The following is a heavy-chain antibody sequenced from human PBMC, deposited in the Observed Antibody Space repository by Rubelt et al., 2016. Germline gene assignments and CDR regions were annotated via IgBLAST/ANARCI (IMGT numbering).Heavy chain of an antibody. Sequence: QVQLVQSGAEVKKPGASVKVSCKTSGYIFTNYGLTWVRQAPGQGLKWMGWITTNTGNPTYAPGFTGRFVFSLDTSVRTAYLQISSLKAEDTAVYYCARVLVSCYDIGYWGQGTLVTVSS. CDR2: ITTNTGNP. J-gene: IGHJ4*02. CDR3: ARVLVSCYDIGY. V-gene: IGHV7-4-1*02. D-gene: IGHD2-15*01. CDR1: GYIFTNYG.